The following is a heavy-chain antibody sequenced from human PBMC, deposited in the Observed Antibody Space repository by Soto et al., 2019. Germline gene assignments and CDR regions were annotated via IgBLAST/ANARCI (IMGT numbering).Heavy chain of an antibody. J-gene: IGHJ6*02. CDR3: ASSLYYDFWSGYYDYYYGMDV. CDR1: GGSISSSSYY. D-gene: IGHD3-3*01. Sequence: SETLSLTCTVSGGSISSSSYYWGWIRQPPGKGLEWIGSIYYSGSTYYNPSLKSRVTISVDTSKNQFSLKLSSVTAADTAVYYCASSLYYDFWSGYYDYYYGMDVWGQGTTVTVSS. V-gene: IGHV4-39*01. CDR2: IYYSGST.